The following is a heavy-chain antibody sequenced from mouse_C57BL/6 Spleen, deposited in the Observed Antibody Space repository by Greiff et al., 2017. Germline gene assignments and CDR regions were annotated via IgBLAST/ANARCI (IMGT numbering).Heavy chain of an antibody. CDR2: IDPNSGGT. J-gene: IGHJ3*01. V-gene: IGHV1-72*01. CDR3: GWGEFAY. Sequence: QVQLQQPGAELVKPGASVKLSCKASGYPFTSYWMHWVKQRPGRGLEWIGSIDPNSGGTKANEKFKSKATLTVDKPSRTAYMQLSSLTYEDSAVYYCGWGEFAYWGQGTLVTVSA. D-gene: IGHD2-3*01. CDR1: GYPFTSYW.